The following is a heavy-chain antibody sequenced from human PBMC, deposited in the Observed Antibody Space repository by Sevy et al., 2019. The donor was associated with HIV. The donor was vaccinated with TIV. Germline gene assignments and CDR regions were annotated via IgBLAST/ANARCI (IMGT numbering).Heavy chain of an antibody. Sequence: GGSLRLSCAASRFILNNHWMSWVRQAPGKGLEWVANINQDGSEKYYVDSVKGRFTFSRDNAKNSLFLQMNSLRAEDTAVYYCARQQSLYCTSGSCYGRGAFDIWGQGTMVTVSS. J-gene: IGHJ3*02. V-gene: IGHV3-7*01. D-gene: IGHD2-15*01. CDR2: INQDGSEK. CDR3: ARQQSLYCTSGSCYGRGAFDI. CDR1: RFILNNHW.